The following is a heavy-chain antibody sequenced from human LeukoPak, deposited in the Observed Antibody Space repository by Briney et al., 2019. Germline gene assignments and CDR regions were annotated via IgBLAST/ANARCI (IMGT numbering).Heavy chain of an antibody. J-gene: IGHJ5*02. CDR3: AKGSSGYFVDL. V-gene: IGHV3-23*01. CDR2: ISNDGGGT. Sequence: GSLRLSFAGPGFTLNSHSISLVRQASGKGLEWVSAISNDGGGTNYADFVKGRFTISRDNSKNTLFLQMNSLRAEDTALYYCAKGSSGYFVDLWGQGTLVTVSS. D-gene: IGHD3-22*01. CDR1: GFTLNSHS.